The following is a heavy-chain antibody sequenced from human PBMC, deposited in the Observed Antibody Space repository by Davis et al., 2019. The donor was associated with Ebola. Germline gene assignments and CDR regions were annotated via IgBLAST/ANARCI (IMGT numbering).Heavy chain of an antibody. Sequence: SETLSLTCAVSGGSISSGGYSWSWIRQPPGKGLEWIGYTYYSGSTHYNPSLKSRVTISGDTSRNQFSLKLSSVTAADTAMYYCARPMATTKWGQGTLVTVSS. CDR1: GGSISSGGYS. D-gene: IGHD5-24*01. V-gene: IGHV4-30-4*07. CDR3: ARPMATTK. J-gene: IGHJ4*02. CDR2: TYYSGST.